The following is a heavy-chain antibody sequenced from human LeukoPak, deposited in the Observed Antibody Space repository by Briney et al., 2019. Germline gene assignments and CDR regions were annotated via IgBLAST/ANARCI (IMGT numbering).Heavy chain of an antibody. CDR2: IYYSGST. Sequence: PSETLSLTCTVSGGSISSYYWSGIRQPPGKGLEWIGYIYYSGSTNYNPSLKSRVTISVDTSKNQFSLKLSSVTAADTAVYYCAREYYGSGRIDYWGQGTLVTVSS. V-gene: IGHV4-59*01. CDR3: AREYYGSGRIDY. J-gene: IGHJ4*02. CDR1: GGSISSYY. D-gene: IGHD3-10*01.